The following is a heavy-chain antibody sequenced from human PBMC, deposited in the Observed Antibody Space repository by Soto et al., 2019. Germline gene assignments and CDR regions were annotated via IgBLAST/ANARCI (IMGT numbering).Heavy chain of an antibody. V-gene: IGHV3-33*01. CDR3: ARDFPAGATYTGPSYYAMDG. J-gene: IGHJ6*02. Sequence: PGGSLRLSCAASGFTFSTYGMHWVRQAPGKGLEWVAGIRYDGSNQYYADSVKGQFTISRDTSKNTLYMQMDSMRADDTAVYYCARDFPAGATYTGPSYYAMDGCGRRTTVTVSS. CDR1: GFTFSTYG. CDR2: IRYDGSNQ. D-gene: IGHD1-26*01.